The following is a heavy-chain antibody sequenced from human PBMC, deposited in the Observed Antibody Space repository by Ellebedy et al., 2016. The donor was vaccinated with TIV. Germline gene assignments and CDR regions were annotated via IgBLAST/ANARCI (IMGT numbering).Heavy chain of an antibody. J-gene: IGHJ4*02. Sequence: GESLKISXAASGFTFTYHAMSWVRQAPGKGLEWVSGISGNSGSTYYADSVKGRFTISTDNANNTLYLQMNSLRVEDTAVYYCARGRVPAVTHFDSWGLGSLVTVSS. CDR3: ARGRVPAVTHFDS. V-gene: IGHV3-23*01. D-gene: IGHD2-2*01. CDR1: GFTFTYHA. CDR2: ISGNSGST.